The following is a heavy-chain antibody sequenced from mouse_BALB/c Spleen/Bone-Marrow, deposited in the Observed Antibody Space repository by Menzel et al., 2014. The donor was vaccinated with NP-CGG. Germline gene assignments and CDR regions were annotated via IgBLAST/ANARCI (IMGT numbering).Heavy chain of an antibody. Sequence: EVKLQESGPELVKPGASMKISCKASGYSFTGYTMNWVKQSHGKNLEWIGLINPYNGGTSYNQKFKGKATLTVDKSSSXAYMELLSLTSEDSAVYYCARGISTMITAWFAYWGQGTLVTVSA. CDR1: GYSFTGYT. J-gene: IGHJ3*01. D-gene: IGHD2-4*01. CDR2: INPYNGGT. V-gene: IGHV1-18*01. CDR3: ARGISTMITAWFAY.